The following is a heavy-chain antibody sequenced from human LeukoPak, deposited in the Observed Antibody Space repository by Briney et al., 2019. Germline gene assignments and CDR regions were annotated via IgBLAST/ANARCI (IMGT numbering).Heavy chain of an antibody. J-gene: IGHJ4*02. V-gene: IGHV3-20*04. Sequence: RRGGSLRLSCAASGFTFDDYGMTWVRQAPGRGLEWVSGINWNGGSTSYADSVKGRFTISRDNAKNSLYLQMNSLRAEDTAVYYCARSQRDYGGKTFGDAFDYWGQGTLVTVSS. CDR3: ARSQRDYGGKTFGDAFDY. D-gene: IGHD4-23*01. CDR1: GFTFDDYG. CDR2: INWNGGST.